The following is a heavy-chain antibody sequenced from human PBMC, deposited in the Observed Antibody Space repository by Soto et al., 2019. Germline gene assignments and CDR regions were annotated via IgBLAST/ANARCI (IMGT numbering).Heavy chain of an antibody. J-gene: IGHJ4*02. CDR3: ARRSSSSRRLDY. D-gene: IGHD6-6*01. CDR2: INHSGST. V-gene: IGHV4-34*01. Sequence: PSETLSLTCAVYGGSFSGYYWSWIRQPPGKGLEWIGEINHSGSTNYNPSLKSRVTISVDTSKNQFSLKLSSVTAADTAVYYCARRSSSSRRLDYWGQGTLVTVSS. CDR1: GGSFSGYY.